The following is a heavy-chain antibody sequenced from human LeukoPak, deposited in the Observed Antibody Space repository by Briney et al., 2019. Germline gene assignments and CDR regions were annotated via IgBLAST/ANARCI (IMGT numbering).Heavy chain of an antibody. Sequence: SQTLSLTCALSGDSLSSNSAAWNWLRQSPSRGLEWLGRTYYRSTWYNDYAVSVKSPITISPDTSKNQFSLQLNSVTPEDTAVYYCAREPLSHTIAVAGTGWFDPWGQGTLVTVSS. CDR1: GDSLSSNSAA. CDR3: AREPLSHTIAVAGTGWFDP. J-gene: IGHJ5*02. V-gene: IGHV6-1*01. D-gene: IGHD6-19*01. CDR2: TYYRSTWYN.